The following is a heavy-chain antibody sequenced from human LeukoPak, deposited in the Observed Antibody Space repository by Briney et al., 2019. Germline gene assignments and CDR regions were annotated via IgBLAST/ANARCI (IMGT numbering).Heavy chain of an antibody. CDR2: INPNSGGT. V-gene: IGHV1-2*02. Sequence: ASVEVSCKASGYTFTGYYMHWVRQAPGQGLEWMGWINPNSGGTNYAQKFQGRVTMTRDTSISTAYMELSRLRSADTAVYYCARDRGYSSGWYVDYYYYYYMDVWGKGTTVTVSS. CDR3: ARDRGYSSGWYVDYYYYYYMDV. J-gene: IGHJ6*03. CDR1: GYTFTGYY. D-gene: IGHD6-19*01.